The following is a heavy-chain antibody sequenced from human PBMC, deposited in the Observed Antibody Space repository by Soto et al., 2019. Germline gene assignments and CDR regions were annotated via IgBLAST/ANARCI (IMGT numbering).Heavy chain of an antibody. CDR2: ISGSGGST. CDR1: GFTFSSYD. V-gene: IGHV3-23*01. D-gene: IGHD3-3*01. J-gene: IGHJ3*02. CDR3: AKEDDAWTNGHFDI. Sequence: EVQLLESGGGLVQPGGSLRLSCAASGFTFSSYDMSWVRQAPGKGLEWVSAISGSGGSTYYADSVKGRFTISRDNSKNTLYVQMNSLRAKDTAIYYCAKEDDAWTNGHFDIWGQGTMVTVSS.